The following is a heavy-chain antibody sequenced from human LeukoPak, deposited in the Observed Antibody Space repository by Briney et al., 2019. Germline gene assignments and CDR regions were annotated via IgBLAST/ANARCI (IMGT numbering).Heavy chain of an antibody. J-gene: IGHJ4*02. CDR1: GFSLSRNG. CDR3: AREREGEIVVVITYYFDY. D-gene: IGHD3-22*01. Sequence: PGGSLRLSCATSGFSLSRNGMHWVRQAPGQGLEWVAFILSDGSYEYYADSVKGRFTISRDNSKNTLYLQMNSLRAEDTAVYYCAREREGEIVVVITYYFDYWGQGTLVTVSS. CDR2: ILSDGSYE. V-gene: IGHV3-30*02.